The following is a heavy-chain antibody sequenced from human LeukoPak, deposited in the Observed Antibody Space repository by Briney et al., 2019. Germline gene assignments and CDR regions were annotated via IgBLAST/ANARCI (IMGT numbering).Heavy chain of an antibody. CDR1: GFTFDDYA. J-gene: IGHJ4*02. V-gene: IGHV3-43D*04. D-gene: IGHD6-13*01. CDR2: ISWNGGST. Sequence: RGSLRLSCAASGFTFDDYAMHWVRQAPGKGLERVSLISWNGGSTYYADSVKGRFTVSRDNSKNSVYLQMNSLRPEDTAIYYCTKGLRFAAALTPFDYWGRGTLVTVSS. CDR3: TKGLRFAAALTPFDY.